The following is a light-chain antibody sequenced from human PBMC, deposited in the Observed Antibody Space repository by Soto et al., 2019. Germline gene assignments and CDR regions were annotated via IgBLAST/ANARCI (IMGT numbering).Light chain of an antibody. CDR3: QSYDISLSVVV. V-gene: IGLV1-40*01. Sequence: QSVLTQPPSVSGAPGQRVTISWTGSSSNIGAGYDVHWYQQLPGTAPKLLIYGNSNRPSGVPDRFSGSKSGTSASLAITGLQAEDEADYYCQSYDISLSVVVFGGGTKLTVL. CDR2: GNS. CDR1: SSNIGAGYD. J-gene: IGLJ2*01.